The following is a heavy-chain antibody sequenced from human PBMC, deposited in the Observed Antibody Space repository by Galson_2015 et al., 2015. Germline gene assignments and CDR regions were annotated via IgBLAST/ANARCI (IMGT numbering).Heavy chain of an antibody. V-gene: IGHV1-69*13. CDR2: IIPIFGTT. CDR3: ARGRVSSGDYYVWDKSYDGMDV. D-gene: IGHD3-22*01. CDR1: GGTFSTYA. J-gene: IGHJ6*02. Sequence: SVKVSCKASGGTFSTYAFSWVRQAPGQGLEWMGGIIPIFGTTNYAQNFQGRVTITADESTSTAYMELSSLRSEDTAVYYCARGRVSSGDYYVWDKSYDGMDVWGQGTTVTVSS.